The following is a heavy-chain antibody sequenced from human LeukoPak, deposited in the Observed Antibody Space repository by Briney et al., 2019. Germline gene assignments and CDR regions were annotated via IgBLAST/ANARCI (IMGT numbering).Heavy chain of an antibody. J-gene: IGHJ4*02. D-gene: IGHD2-2*01. CDR3: AKDIRCSSTSCYGGFDY. CDR2: ISWNSGSI. CDR1: GFTFDDYA. Sequence: SGGSLRLSCAASGFTFDDYAMHWVRQAPGKGLEWVSGISWNSGSIGYADSVKGRFTISRDNAKNSLYLQMNSLRAEDTALYYCAKDIRCSSTSCYGGFDYWGQGTLVTVSS. V-gene: IGHV3-9*01.